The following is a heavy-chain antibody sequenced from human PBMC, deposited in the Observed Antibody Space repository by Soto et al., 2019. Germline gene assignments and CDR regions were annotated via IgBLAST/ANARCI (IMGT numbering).Heavy chain of an antibody. V-gene: IGHV1-69*02. Sequence: QVQLVQSGAEVKKPGSSVKVSCKASGGTFSSYTISWVRQAPGQGLEWMGRIIPILGIANYAQKFQGRVTITADKSTSTAYMELSSLRSEDTAVYYCATALTVHFDASGEFDYWGQGTLVTVSS. D-gene: IGHD3-9*01. J-gene: IGHJ4*02. CDR2: IIPILGIA. CDR1: GGTFSSYT. CDR3: ATALTVHFDASGEFDY.